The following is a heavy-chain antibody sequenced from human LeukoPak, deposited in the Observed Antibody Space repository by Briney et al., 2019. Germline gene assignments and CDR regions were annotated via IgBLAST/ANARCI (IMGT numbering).Heavy chain of an antibody. Sequence: QSGGSLRLSCAASGFTFSNYGMSWVRQAPGKGLEWVSYISDSSDTMYYADSVKGRFTISRDNAKNSLYLQMNSLRVEDTAVYYCARELNGAFDPWGQGMLVTVSS. CDR2: ISDSSDTM. CDR3: ARELNGAFDP. J-gene: IGHJ5*02. V-gene: IGHV3-48*01. CDR1: GFTFSNYG. D-gene: IGHD1-1*01.